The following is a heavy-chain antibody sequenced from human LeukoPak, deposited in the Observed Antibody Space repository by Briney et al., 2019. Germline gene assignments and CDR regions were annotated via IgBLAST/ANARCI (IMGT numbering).Heavy chain of an antibody. Sequence: GASLRLSCAASGFTFSDYTIHWVRQAPGKGLEWVAVISDAGTNKYYADSVKGRFTVSRDNSKNTLYLQMTSLSVEDTAVYYCARELNFYFYMDVWAKGPRSPSP. CDR2: ISDAGTNK. V-gene: IGHV3-30*01. CDR1: GFTFSDYT. J-gene: IGHJ6*03. CDR3: ARELNFYFYMDV.